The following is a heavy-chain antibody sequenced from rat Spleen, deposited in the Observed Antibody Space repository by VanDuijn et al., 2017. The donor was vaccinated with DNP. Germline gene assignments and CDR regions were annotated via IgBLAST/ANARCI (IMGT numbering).Heavy chain of an antibody. J-gene: IGHJ2*01. V-gene: IGHV3-1*01. Sequence: EMQLQESGPGLVKPSQSLSLTCSVTDYSITSDYWGWIRKFPGNKMEWIGHINYSGRISYNPSLTGRISITRDTSKNQFFLQLNSVTTEDTATYYCARWTRYFDAGGKGVLVTVSS. D-gene: IGHD1-7*01. CDR2: INYSGRI. CDR1: DYSITSDY. CDR3: ARWTRYFDA.